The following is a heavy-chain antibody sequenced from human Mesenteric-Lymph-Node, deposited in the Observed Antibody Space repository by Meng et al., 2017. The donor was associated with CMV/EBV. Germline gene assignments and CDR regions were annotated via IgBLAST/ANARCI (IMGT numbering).Heavy chain of an antibody. CDR3: TTDPHYDYWSGYSAW. Sequence: GESLKISRAASGFTFSNAWMSWVRQAPGKGLEWVGRIKSKTDGSARDYAAPVKGRFTISRDDSKNILFLQMNGLTIEHTAVYYCTTDPHYDYWSGYSAWWGQGALVTVSS. CDR1: GFTFSNAW. V-gene: IGHV3-15*01. CDR2: IKSKTDGSAR. D-gene: IGHD3-3*01. J-gene: IGHJ4*02.